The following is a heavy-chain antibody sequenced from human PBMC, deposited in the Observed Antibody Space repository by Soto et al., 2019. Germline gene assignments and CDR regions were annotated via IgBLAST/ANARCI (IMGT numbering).Heavy chain of an antibody. CDR1: GFTFSSYW. CDR2: IKQDGSEK. D-gene: IGHD6-19*01. V-gene: IGHV3-7*03. CDR3: AGIAVAGTSNAFGI. Sequence: GGSLRLSCAASGFTFSSYWMSWVRQAPGKGLEWVANIKQDGSEKYYVDSVKGLFTISRDNAKNSLYLQMNSLRAEDTAVCYCAGIAVAGTSNAFGIWGQGTMVTVSS. J-gene: IGHJ3*02.